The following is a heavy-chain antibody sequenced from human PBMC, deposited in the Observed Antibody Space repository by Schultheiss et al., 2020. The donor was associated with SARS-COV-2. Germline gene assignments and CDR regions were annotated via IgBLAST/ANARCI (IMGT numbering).Heavy chain of an antibody. CDR3: ARGVHYGSGSWAYYYYGMDV. Sequence: ASVKVSCKASGGTFSSYGISWVRQAPGQGLEWMGWISAYNGNTNYAQKLQGRVTMTTDTSTSTAYMELRSLRSDDTAVYYCARGVHYGSGSWAYYYYGMDVWGQGTTVTVSS. V-gene: IGHV1-18*01. CDR2: ISAYNGNT. J-gene: IGHJ6*02. D-gene: IGHD3-10*01. CDR1: GGTFSSYG.